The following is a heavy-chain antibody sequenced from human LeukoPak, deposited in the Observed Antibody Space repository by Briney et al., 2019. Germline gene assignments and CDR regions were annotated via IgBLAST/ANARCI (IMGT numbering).Heavy chain of an antibody. Sequence: PSETLSLTCTVSGGSISSYYWSWIRQPAGKGLEWIGRIYTSGSNNYNPSLKSRVTMSVDTSKNQFSLKLSSVTAADTAVYYCARGRQWLKTKYYFDYWGQGTLVTVSS. V-gene: IGHV4-4*07. CDR1: GGSISSYY. CDR3: ARGRQWLKTKYYFDY. D-gene: IGHD6-19*01. CDR2: IYTSGSN. J-gene: IGHJ4*02.